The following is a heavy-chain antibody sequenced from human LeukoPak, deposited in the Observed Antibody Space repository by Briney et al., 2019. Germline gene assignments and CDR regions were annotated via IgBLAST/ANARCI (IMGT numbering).Heavy chain of an antibody. J-gene: IGHJ3*01. CDR2: IYYTGST. D-gene: IGHD5-18*01. Sequence: SETLSLTCTVSGGSISRYYWSWIRQPPGKGLEWIGYIYYTGSTNYNPSLKSRVTISVDTSKNQFSLKLSSVTAADTAVYYCARPGVGSGRYGAFDVWGQGTMVTVAS. CDR1: GGSISRYY. CDR3: ARPGVGSGRYGAFDV. V-gene: IGHV4-59*08.